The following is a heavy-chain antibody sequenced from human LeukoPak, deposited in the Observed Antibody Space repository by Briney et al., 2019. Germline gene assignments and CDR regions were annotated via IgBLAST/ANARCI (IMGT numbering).Heavy chain of an antibody. V-gene: IGHV3-72*01. D-gene: IGHD1-26*01. J-gene: IGHJ4*02. CDR2: IRNKAKSSTT. Sequence: PGGSLRLSCAASGFTFSDHYMDWVRQAPGKGLEWVGRIRNKAKSSTTEYAASVKGRFTVSRDDSKNSLYLQMDSLKTEDTAVYYCARREMGTTKEGYFDNWGQGTLVTVSS. CDR1: GFTFSDHY. CDR3: ARREMGTTKEGYFDN.